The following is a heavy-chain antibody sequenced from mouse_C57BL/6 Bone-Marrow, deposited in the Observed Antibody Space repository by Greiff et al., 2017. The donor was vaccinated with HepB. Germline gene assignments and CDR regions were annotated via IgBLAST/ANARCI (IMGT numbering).Heavy chain of an antibody. D-gene: IGHD2-3*01. J-gene: IGHJ4*01. CDR1: GFTFSSYT. CDR3: ARGWLLRDYYAMDY. V-gene: IGHV5-6-2*01. CDR2: INSDGGST. Sequence: EVMLVESGGGLVKPGGSLKLSCAASGFTFSSYTMSWVRQTPEKRLELVAAINSDGGSTYYPDTMERRFIISRDNTKKTLYLQMSSLRSEDTALYYCARGWLLRDYYAMDYWGQGTSVTVSS.